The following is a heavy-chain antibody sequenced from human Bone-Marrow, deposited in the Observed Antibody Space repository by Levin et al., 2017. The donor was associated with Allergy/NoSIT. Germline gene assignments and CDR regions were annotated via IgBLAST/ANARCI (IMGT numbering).Heavy chain of an antibody. V-gene: IGHV3-49*04. D-gene: IGHD3-10*01. CDR1: GFTFGDYA. CDR2: IRSKAYGGTT. J-gene: IGHJ4*02. Sequence: GESLKISCTASGFTFGDYAMSWVRQAPGKGLEWVGFIRSKAYGGTTEYAASVKGRFTISRDDSKSIAYLQMNSLKTKDTAVYYCTRSGYYYGSGSYQRANFFDYWGQGTLVTVSS. CDR3: TRSGYYYGSGSYQRANFFDY.